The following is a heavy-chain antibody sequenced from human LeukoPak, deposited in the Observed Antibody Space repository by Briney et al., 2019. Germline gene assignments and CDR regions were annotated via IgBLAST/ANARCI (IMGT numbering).Heavy chain of an antibody. V-gene: IGHV3-23*01. Sequence: PGGSLRLSCAASGFTFSSYAMSWVRQAPGKGLEWVSAIRGSGGSTYYADSVKGRFTISRDNSKNTLYLQMNSLRAEDTAVYYCAKGEADTAMVTQDYWGQGTLVTVSS. D-gene: IGHD5-18*01. J-gene: IGHJ4*02. CDR1: GFTFSSYA. CDR2: IRGSGGST. CDR3: AKGEADTAMVTQDY.